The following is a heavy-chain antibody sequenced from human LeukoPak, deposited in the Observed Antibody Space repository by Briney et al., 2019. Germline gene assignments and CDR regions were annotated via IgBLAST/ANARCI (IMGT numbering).Heavy chain of an antibody. CDR3: ARSGTAVAAPSFDY. CDR2: INHSGST. D-gene: IGHD6-19*01. J-gene: IGHJ4*02. CDR1: GGSFSSYY. Sequence: PSETLSLTCAVYGGSFSSYYWSWIRQPPGKGLEWIGEINHSGSTNYNPSLKSRVTISVDTSKNQFSLKLSSVTAADTAVYYCARSGTAVAAPSFDYWGQGALVTVSS. V-gene: IGHV4-34*01.